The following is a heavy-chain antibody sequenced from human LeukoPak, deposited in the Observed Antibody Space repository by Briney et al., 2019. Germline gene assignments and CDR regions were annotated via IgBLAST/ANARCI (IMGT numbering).Heavy chain of an antibody. CDR3: ARLTGEARGGTNDY. CDR1: GYTFTGYY. D-gene: IGHD3-9*01. CDR2: INPNSGGT. V-gene: IGHV1-2*02. Sequence: ASVKVSCKASGYTFTGYYMHWVRQAPGQGLEWMGWINPNSGGTNYAQKFQGRVTMTRDTSISTAYMKLSRLRSDDTAVYYCARLTGEARGGTNDYWGQGTLVTVSS. J-gene: IGHJ4*02.